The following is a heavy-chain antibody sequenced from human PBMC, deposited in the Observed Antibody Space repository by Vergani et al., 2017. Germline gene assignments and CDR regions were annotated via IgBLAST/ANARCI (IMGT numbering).Heavy chain of an antibody. CDR2: ISSSSSYI. D-gene: IGHD4-17*01. J-gene: IGHJ4*02. CDR1: GFTFSSYS. V-gene: IGHV3-21*03. Sequence: EVQLVESGGGLVKPGGSLRLSCAASGFTFSSYSMNWVRQAPGKGLEWVSSISSSSSYIYYADSVKGRFTISRDNAKNSLYLQMNSLKTEDTAVYYCTTPTTVNDYWGQGTLVTVSS. CDR3: TTPTTVNDY.